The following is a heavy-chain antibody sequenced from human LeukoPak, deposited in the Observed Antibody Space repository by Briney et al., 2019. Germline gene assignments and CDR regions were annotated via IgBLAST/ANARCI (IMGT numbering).Heavy chain of an antibody. V-gene: IGHV3-23*01. D-gene: IGHD2-2*01. J-gene: IGHJ4*02. CDR2: ISGSGGST. Sequence: SGGSLRLSCAASGFTFSSYAMGWGRQAPGKGLEWVSAISGSGGSTYYADSVKGRFTISRDNSKNTLYLQMNSLRAEDTAVYYCAKVSGPYCSSTSCYLDSWGQGTLVTVSS. CDR3: AKVSGPYCSSTSCYLDS. CDR1: GFTFSSYA.